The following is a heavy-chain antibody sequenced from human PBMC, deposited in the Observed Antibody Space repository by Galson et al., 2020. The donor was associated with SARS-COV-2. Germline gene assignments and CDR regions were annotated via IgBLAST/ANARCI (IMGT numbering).Heavy chain of an antibody. CDR2: IGGSGETT. D-gene: IGHD6-6*01. V-gene: IGHV3-23*01. J-gene: IGHJ4*02. CDR3: AKGWAAPTYYFDC. Sequence: GGSLRLSCAASGFTFRGYGMSWVRQAPGKGLEWVSIIGGSGETTIYADSVKGRFTISRDNSKNTLYLQMNSLRAEDTAIYYCAKGWAAPTYYFDCWGQGTLVTVSS. CDR1: GFTFRGYG.